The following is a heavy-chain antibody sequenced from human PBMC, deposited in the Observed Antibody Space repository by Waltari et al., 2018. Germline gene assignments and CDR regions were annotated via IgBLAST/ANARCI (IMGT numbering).Heavy chain of an antibody. CDR2: IRSKAYGGTT. D-gene: IGHD5-18*01. J-gene: IGHJ4*02. CDR3: SRVRGYSYGYGDY. Sequence: EVQLVESGGGLVQPGRSLRLSCTASGFTFGDYPMSWVRQAPGKGLEWVGFIRSKAYGGTTDYAASVEGRFTISRDDSKGIAYLQMNSLKTEDTAVYYCSRVRGYSYGYGDYWGQGTLVTVSS. CDR1: GFTFGDYP. V-gene: IGHV3-49*04.